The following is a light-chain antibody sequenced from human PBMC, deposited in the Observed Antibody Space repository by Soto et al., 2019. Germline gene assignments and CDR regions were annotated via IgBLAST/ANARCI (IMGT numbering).Light chain of an antibody. CDR1: QSIGYY. J-gene: IGKJ5*01. CDR3: QQLNFFPIT. V-gene: IGKV1-9*01. Sequence: DVQMTQSPSSLSASVGDRLTIACRASQSIGYYLNWYQQKPGRAPKLLIYAASTLQSGVPSRFSGSGSGTEFTLTITSLQPEDFATYYCQQLNFFPITSGQGTRLEIK. CDR2: AAS.